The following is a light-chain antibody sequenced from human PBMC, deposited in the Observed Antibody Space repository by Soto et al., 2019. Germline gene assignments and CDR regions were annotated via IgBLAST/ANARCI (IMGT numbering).Light chain of an antibody. J-gene: IGLJ3*02. V-gene: IGLV6-57*03. CDR1: SVSIASHY. CDR2: EDN. CDR3: QSYDSSNQRV. Sequence: NFMLTQPHSVSESPGKTVTISCTRSSVSIASHYVQWYQQRPGSAPTTVIYEDNQRPSGVPDRFSGSIDSSSNSASLTISGLKAEDEADYYCQSYDSSNQRVFGGGTQLTVL.